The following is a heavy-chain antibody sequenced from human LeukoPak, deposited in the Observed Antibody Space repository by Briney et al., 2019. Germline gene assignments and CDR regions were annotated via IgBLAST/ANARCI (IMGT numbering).Heavy chain of an antibody. CDR1: GFTFSSYG. CDR3: AKDLLWFGEPYYMDV. D-gene: IGHD3-10*01. J-gene: IGHJ6*03. Sequence: PGGSLRLSCAASGFTFSSYGMHWVRQAPGTGLEWVAVIWYDGSNKYYADSVKGRFTISRDNSKNTLYLQMNSLRAEDTAVYYCAKDLLWFGEPYYMDVWGKGTTVTVSS. CDR2: IWYDGSNK. V-gene: IGHV3-33*06.